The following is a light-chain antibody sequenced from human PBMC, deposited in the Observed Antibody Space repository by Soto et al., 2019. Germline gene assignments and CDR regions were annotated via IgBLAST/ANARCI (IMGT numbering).Light chain of an antibody. Sequence: DIQMTQSPSSLSASVGDRVTITCRASHSISNYLNWYQQKPGKAPNLLIYTASSLQSGVPSRFSGSGSGTDFTLTISSLQPEDFATYYCQQSYSTPRTFGQGTKVDIK. CDR1: HSISNY. CDR2: TAS. V-gene: IGKV1-39*01. J-gene: IGKJ2*01. CDR3: QQSYSTPRT.